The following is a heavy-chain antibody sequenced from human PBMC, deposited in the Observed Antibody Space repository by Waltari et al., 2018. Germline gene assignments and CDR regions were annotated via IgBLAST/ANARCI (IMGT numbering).Heavy chain of an antibody. D-gene: IGHD3-3*01. CDR1: GGSISNYY. V-gene: IGHV4-59*08. CDR3: ARQGHYDFWTGYYLFDY. J-gene: IGHJ4*02. CDR2: IYSSGST. Sequence: QVQLQESGPGLVKPSETLSLTCTVSGGSISNYYWSWIRKSPGKGLDWIGSIYSSGSTNYNPSLKSRVTLSVDTSKNHFSLKLSSVTAADTALYYCARQGHYDFWTGYYLFDYWGQGTLVTVSS.